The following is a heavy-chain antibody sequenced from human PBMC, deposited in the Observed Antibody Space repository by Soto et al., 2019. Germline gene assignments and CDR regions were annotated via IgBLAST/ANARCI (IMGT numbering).Heavy chain of an antibody. CDR2: ISRDGSNK. CDR3: AGSRNSAVADSFDF. Sequence: QVQVVESGGGVVQPGRSLRLSCAASGFTFSRYAIHWVRQAPGKGLEWVAVISRDGSNKYYVDSVKGRFTISRDNPRNTVYLQMNSLRDEDTAVYYCAGSRNSAVADSFDFWGQGTLVTVSS. V-gene: IGHV3-30*04. J-gene: IGHJ4*02. D-gene: IGHD3-10*01. CDR1: GFTFSRYA.